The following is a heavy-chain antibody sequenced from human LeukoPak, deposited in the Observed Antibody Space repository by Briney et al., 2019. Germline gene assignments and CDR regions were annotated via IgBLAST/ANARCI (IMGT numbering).Heavy chain of an antibody. CDR1: GGTFSSYA. CDR2: IIPIFGTA. V-gene: IGHV1-69*06. J-gene: IGHJ4*02. D-gene: IGHD5-18*01. CDR3: ARDRSGYSYGYVDY. Sequence: ASVKVSCKASGGTFSSYAISWVRQAPGQGLEWMGGIIPIFGTANYAQKFQGRVTITADKSTSTAYMELSSLRSEDTAVYYCARDRSGYSYGYVDYWGQGTLVTVSS.